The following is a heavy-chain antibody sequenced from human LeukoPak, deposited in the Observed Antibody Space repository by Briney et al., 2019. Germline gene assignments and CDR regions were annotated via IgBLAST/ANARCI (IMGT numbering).Heavy chain of an antibody. CDR1: GGTFSSYT. CDR2: IIPILGIA. J-gene: IGHJ4*02. CDR3: ARGNPLSIVGYDRHFDY. D-gene: IGHD1-26*01. V-gene: IGHV1-69*02. Sequence: SVKVSCKASGGTFSSYTISWVRQAPGQGLEWMGRIIPILGIANYAQKFQGRVTVTADKSTSTAYMELSSLRSEDTAVYYCARGNPLSIVGYDRHFDYWGQGTLVTVSS.